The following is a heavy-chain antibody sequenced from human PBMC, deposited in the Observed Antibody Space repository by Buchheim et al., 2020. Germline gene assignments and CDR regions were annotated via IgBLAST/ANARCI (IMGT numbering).Heavy chain of an antibody. Sequence: EVQLVESGGGLVQPGGSLRLSCAASGFTFSSYWMHWVRQAPGKGLVWVSRINHDASSISYADSVKGRFTISRDNAKHTLYLQMNSLRAEDTAVYYCTSRTPSYSASWQSDFWGQGTL. D-gene: IGHD1-26*01. CDR1: GFTFSSYW. J-gene: IGHJ4*02. CDR2: INHDASSI. CDR3: TSRTPSYSASWQSDF. V-gene: IGHV3-74*01.